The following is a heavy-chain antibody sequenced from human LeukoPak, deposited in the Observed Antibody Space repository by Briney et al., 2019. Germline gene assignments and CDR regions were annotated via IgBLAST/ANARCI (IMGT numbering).Heavy chain of an antibody. CDR2: ISSSGSTI. V-gene: IGHV3-48*03. J-gene: IGHJ4*02. CDR3: AKAGGIGGHYYGHYFDS. D-gene: IGHD2-21*02. Sequence: GGSLRLSCAASGFTFSSYEMNWVRQAPGKGLEWVSYISSSGSTIYYADSVKGRFTISRDNAKNSLYLQMNSLRAEDTAVYYCAKAGGIGGHYYGHYFDSWGQGNMVTVSS. CDR1: GFTFSSYE.